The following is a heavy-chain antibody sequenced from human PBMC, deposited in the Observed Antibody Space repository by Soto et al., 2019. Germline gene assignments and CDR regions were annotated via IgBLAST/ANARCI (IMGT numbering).Heavy chain of an antibody. CDR2: IDSSGGST. CDR1: GFTFSSYA. Sequence: EVELLESGGGLVQAGGSLRLSCTVSGFTFSSYAMGWVRQAPGKGLEWVSSIDSSGGSTYYADSVKGRFTMSRDKSKNTLYLQMNSLRAEDTAVYYCARRLLGATVTYFDYWGQGTLVTVSS. J-gene: IGHJ4*01. D-gene: IGHD1-26*01. CDR3: ARRLLGATVTYFDY. V-gene: IGHV3-23*01.